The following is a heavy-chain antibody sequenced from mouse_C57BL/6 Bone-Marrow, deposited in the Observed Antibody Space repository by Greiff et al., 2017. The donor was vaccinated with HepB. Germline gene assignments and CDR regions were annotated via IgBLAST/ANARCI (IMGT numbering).Heavy chain of an antibody. J-gene: IGHJ2*01. Sequence: EVKLQESGGGLVQSGRSLRLSCATSGFTFSDFYMEWVRQAPGKGLEWIAASRNKANDYTTEYSASVKGRFIVSRDTSQSILYLQMNALRAEDTAIYYCARDPYITTVVEGYWGQGTTLTVSS. CDR2: SRNKANDYTT. D-gene: IGHD1-1*01. V-gene: IGHV7-1*01. CDR3: ARDPYITTVVEGY. CDR1: GFTFSDFY.